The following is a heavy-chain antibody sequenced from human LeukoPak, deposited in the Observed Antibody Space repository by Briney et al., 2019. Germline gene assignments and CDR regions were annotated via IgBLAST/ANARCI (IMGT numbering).Heavy chain of an antibody. V-gene: IGHV3-64*01. Sequence: GGSLRLSCAASGFTFSSYAMHWVRQAPGKGLEYVSAISSNGGSTYYANSVKGRFTISRDNSKNRLYLQMGSLRAEDMAVYYCARGSVLLWFGEPKGDWFDPWGQGTLVTVSS. D-gene: IGHD3-10*01. CDR2: ISSNGGST. J-gene: IGHJ5*02. CDR3: ARGSVLLWFGEPKGDWFDP. CDR1: GFTFSSYA.